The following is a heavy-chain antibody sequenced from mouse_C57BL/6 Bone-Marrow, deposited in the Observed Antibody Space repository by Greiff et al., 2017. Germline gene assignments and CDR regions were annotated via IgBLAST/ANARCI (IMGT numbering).Heavy chain of an antibody. D-gene: IGHD1-1*01. J-gene: IGHJ3*01. V-gene: IGHV5-17*01. CDR1: GFTFSDYG. CDR2: ISSGSSTI. CDR3: ARKVYYYGSSYSY. Sequence: EVMLVESGGGLVKPGGSLKLSCAASGFTFSDYGMHWVRQAPEKGLEWVAYISSGSSTIYYADTVKGRFTISRDNAKNTLFLQMTSLRSEDTAMYYGARKVYYYGSSYSYWGQGTLVTVSA.